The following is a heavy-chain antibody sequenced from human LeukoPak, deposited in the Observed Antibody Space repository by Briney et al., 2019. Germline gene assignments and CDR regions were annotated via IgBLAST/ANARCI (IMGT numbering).Heavy chain of an antibody. D-gene: IGHD4/OR15-4a*01. CDR1: GFTFSSYA. CDR3: ARDTLGEGEDANYAVYYFDY. Sequence: GGSLRLSCAASGFTFSSYAMHWVRQAPGKGLEWVAVISYDGSNKYYADSVKGRFTISRDNSKNTLYLQMNSLRAEDTAVYYCARDTLGEGEDANYAVYYFDYWGQGTPVTVSS. J-gene: IGHJ4*02. V-gene: IGHV3-30*04. CDR2: ISYDGSNK.